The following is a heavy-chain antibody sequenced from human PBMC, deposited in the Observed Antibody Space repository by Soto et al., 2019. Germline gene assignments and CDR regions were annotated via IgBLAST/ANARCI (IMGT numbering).Heavy chain of an antibody. CDR1: GGSISSGGYY. V-gene: IGHV4-31*03. CDR3: AREGRKPTDYYYYGLDV. D-gene: IGHD4-17*01. Sequence: QVQLQESGPGLVKPSQTLSLTCTVSGGSISSGGYYWSWIRQHPGKGLEWMGYIYYRGSTHYNPSLKSRVTISIDTSKNQFSLKLSSVTAADTAMFYCAREGRKPTDYYYYGLDVWGQGTTVTVSS. J-gene: IGHJ6*02. CDR2: IYYRGST.